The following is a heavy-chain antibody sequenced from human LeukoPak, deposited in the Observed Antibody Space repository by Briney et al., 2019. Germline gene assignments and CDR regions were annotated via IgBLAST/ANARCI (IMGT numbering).Heavy chain of an antibody. CDR1: GFTFSSYG. Sequence: TGGPLRLSCAASGFTFSSYGMHWVRQAPGKGLEWVAFIRYDGSNKYYADSVKGRFTISRDNAKNTLYLQMNSLRAEDTAVYYCAKTAGQWPSNWFDPWGQGTLVTVSS. J-gene: IGHJ5*02. D-gene: IGHD6-19*01. CDR2: IRYDGSNK. V-gene: IGHV3-30*02. CDR3: AKTAGQWPSNWFDP.